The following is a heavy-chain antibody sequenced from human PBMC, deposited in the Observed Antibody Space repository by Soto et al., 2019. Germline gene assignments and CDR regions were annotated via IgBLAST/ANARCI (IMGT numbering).Heavy chain of an antibody. CDR1: GGTFSSYA. V-gene: IGHV1-69*13. CDR2: IIPIFGTA. Sequence: GASVKVSCKASGGTFSSYAISWVRQAPGQGLEWMGGIIPIFGTANYAQKFQGRVTITADESTSTAYMELSSLRSEDTAVYYCARLPSSGWDYYYYGMDVWGQGTTVTVSS. J-gene: IGHJ6*02. CDR3: ARLPSSGWDYYYYGMDV. D-gene: IGHD6-19*01.